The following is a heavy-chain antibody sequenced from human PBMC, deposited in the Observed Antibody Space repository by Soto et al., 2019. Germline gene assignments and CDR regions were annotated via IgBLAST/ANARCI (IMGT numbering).Heavy chain of an antibody. CDR3: ARYILSGYYGNYYYYAMDV. CDR2: ISAYNGNT. V-gene: IGHV1-18*01. CDR1: GYTFTSYG. Sequence: QVQLVQSGAEVKKPGASVKVSCRASGYTFTSYGISWVRQAPGQGLEWLGWISAYNGNTNYAQKFQGRVTMTTDTSTNTAYMELRSLRSDDSAMYFCARYILSGYYGNYYYYAMDVW. J-gene: IGHJ6*01. D-gene: IGHD3-9*01.